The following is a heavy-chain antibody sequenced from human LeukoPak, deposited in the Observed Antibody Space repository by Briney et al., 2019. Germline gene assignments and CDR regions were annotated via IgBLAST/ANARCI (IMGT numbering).Heavy chain of an antibody. CDR3: ARLRRDGYNPFDY. V-gene: IGHV4-61*05. CDR1: GGSITSSTDY. D-gene: IGHD5-24*01. CDR2: IYYSGST. J-gene: IGHJ4*02. Sequence: PSETLSLTCTVSGGSITSSTDYWGWLRQPPGKGLVWIGYIYYSGSTNYNPSLKSRVTISVDTSKNQFSLKLSSVTAADTAVYYCARLRRDGYNPFDYWGQGTLVTVSS.